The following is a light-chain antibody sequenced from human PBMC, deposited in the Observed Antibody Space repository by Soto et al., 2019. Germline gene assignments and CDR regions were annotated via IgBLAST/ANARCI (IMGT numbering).Light chain of an antibody. J-gene: IGLJ1*01. CDR3: GSYADSAYI. CDR1: SSDVGDYNY. CDR2: EVS. Sequence: QSVLTQPPSASGSPGQAVTISCTGSSSDVGDYNYVSWYQQHPGKAPKLMIYEVSKRPPGVPERFSGSKSGNTPSLTVSGLQAGDEAEYYCGSYADSAYIFGTGTKVPVL. V-gene: IGLV2-8*01.